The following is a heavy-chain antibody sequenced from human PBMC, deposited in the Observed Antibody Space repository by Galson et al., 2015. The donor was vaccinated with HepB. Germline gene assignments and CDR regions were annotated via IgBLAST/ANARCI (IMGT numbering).Heavy chain of an antibody. D-gene: IGHD3-3*01. CDR1: GYTFTDYV. CDR3: ARSPLRFLDWLPYYDYYYMDV. CDR2: MNPNTGKP. J-gene: IGHJ6*03. Sequence: SVKVSCKASGYTFTDYVVNWVRQAPGQGLEWMGWMNPNTGKPTYAPGLAGRFVFSLDTSVTTAYLQISSLETDDTAVYYCARSPLRFLDWLPYYDYYYMDVWGEGTTVTVSS. V-gene: IGHV7-4-1*02.